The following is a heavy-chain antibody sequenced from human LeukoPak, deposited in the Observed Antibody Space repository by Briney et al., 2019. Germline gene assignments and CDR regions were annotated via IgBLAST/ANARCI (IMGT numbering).Heavy chain of an antibody. Sequence: ASVKVSCKXSGYTFTGYYMHWVRQAPGQGLEWMGRINPNSGGTNYAQKFQGRVTMTRDTSISTAYMELSRLRSDDTAVYYCAKNTLYYDSSGYYDYWGQGTLVTVSS. CDR2: INPNSGGT. CDR1: GYTFTGYY. D-gene: IGHD3-22*01. V-gene: IGHV1-2*06. J-gene: IGHJ4*02. CDR3: AKNTLYYDSSGYYDY.